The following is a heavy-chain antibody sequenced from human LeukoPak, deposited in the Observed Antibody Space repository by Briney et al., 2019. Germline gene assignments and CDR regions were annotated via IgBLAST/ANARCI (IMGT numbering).Heavy chain of an antibody. CDR1: GFTFSDYY. CDR3: ARSSLPGRSGRTEYFQH. D-gene: IGHD6-19*01. J-gene: IGHJ1*01. V-gene: IGHV3-11*01. CDR2: ISDSSRTI. Sequence: GGSLRLSCAASGFTFSDYYMTWIRQAPGNGLQWLSFISDSSRTIYYADSVKGRFTISRDNAKNSLYLQMSSLRAEDTAIYYCARSSLPGRSGRTEYFQHWGQGALVTVSS.